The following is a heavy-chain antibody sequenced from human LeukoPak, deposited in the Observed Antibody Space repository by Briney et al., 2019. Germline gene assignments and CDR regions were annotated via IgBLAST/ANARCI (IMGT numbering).Heavy chain of an antibody. CDR2: IYQTGAT. V-gene: IGHV4-59*08. Sequence: PSETLSLTCIVSGGSISNYYWSWFRQPPGKGLEWIGYIYQTGATSYNPSLKSRVTISVDTSKNQFSLKLSSVTAADTAVYYCARRPWIAAAGTVGYYFDYWGQGTLVTVSS. CDR3: ARRPWIAAAGTVGYYFDY. CDR1: GGSISNYY. J-gene: IGHJ4*02. D-gene: IGHD6-13*01.